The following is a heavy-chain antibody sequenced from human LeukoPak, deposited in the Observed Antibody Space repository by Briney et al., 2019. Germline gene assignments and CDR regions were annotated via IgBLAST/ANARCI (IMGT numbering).Heavy chain of an antibody. CDR2: IYYSGST. D-gene: IGHD1-7*01. V-gene: IGHV4-59*01. J-gene: IGHJ4*02. CDR1: GGSISSYY. Sequence: KPSETLSLTYTVSGGSISSYYWSWIRQPQGKGLEWIGYIYYSGSTNYNPSLKSRVSISVDTSKNQFSLKLSSVTAADTAVYYCARAELPSLFDYWGQGTLVTVSS. CDR3: ARAELPSLFDY.